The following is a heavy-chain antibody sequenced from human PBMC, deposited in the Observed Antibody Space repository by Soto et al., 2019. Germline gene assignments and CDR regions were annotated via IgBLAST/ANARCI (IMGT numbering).Heavy chain of an antibody. V-gene: IGHV4-30-2*01. Sequence: SETLSLTCAVSGGSISSGGYSWSWIRQPPGKGLEWIGYIYHSGSTYYNPSLKSRVTISVDRSKNQFSLKLSSVTAADTAVYYCARQGRWYEIDYRGQGTLVTVSS. CDR2: IYHSGST. CDR1: GGSISSGGYS. CDR3: ARQGRWYEIDY. J-gene: IGHJ4*02. D-gene: IGHD6-13*01.